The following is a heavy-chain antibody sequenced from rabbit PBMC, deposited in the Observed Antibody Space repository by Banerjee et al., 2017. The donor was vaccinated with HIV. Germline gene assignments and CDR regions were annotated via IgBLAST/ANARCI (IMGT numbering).Heavy chain of an antibody. CDR3: ARDLAGVIGWNFNL. J-gene: IGHJ4*01. D-gene: IGHD4-1*01. V-gene: IGHV1S45*01. Sequence: QEQLEESGGDLVKPEGSLTLTCTASGFSLSSSYWICWIRQAPGKGLEWIACIYAGSSGSTYYASWAKGRFTISKTSWTTVTLQMTSLTAADTATYFCARDLAGVIGWNFNLWGQGTLVTVS. CDR2: IYAGSSGST. CDR1: GFSLSSSYW.